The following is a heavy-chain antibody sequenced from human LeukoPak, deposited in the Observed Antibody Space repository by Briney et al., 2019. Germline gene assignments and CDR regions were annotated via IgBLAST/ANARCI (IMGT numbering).Heavy chain of an antibody. CDR2: ISDSGGST. Sequence: GGSLRLSCAASGFTFASYAMSWVRQAPGKGLEWVSTISDSGGSTYYADSVKGRFTISRDNSKSTLFLQMNSLRAEDTALYYCAKDYDIVVVPAAIAYFDYWGQGTLVTVSS. J-gene: IGHJ4*02. CDR3: AKDYDIVVVPAAIAYFDY. CDR1: GFTFASYA. D-gene: IGHD2-2*01. V-gene: IGHV3-23*01.